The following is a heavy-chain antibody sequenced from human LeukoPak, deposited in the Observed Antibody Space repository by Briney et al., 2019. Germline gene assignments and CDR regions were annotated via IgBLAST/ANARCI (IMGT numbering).Heavy chain of an antibody. Sequence: GESLKISCKGSGYSFTSYWIGWVRQMPGKGLGWMGIIYPGDSDTRYSPSFQGQVTISVDKSINTAYLQWSTLKASDTAMYYCARTNCGGDCGFDYWGQGTLVTVSS. CDR1: GYSFTSYW. CDR2: IYPGDSDT. CDR3: ARTNCGGDCGFDY. J-gene: IGHJ4*02. V-gene: IGHV5-51*01. D-gene: IGHD2-21*02.